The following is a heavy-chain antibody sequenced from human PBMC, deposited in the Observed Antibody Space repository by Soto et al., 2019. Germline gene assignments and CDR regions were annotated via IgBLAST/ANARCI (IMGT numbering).Heavy chain of an antibody. V-gene: IGHV3-73*01. Sequence: EVQLVESGGGLVQPGGSLKLSCAASGFTFSGAAMHWVRQASGQGLEWVGRIRSKAESYATAYAASVKGRFTISGNESTNRAYMQINSLNTYATDVYYSTHIRRYDFGSGAGDYWGHGILVTVSS. J-gene: IGHJ4*01. CDR3: THIRRYDFGSGAGDY. CDR2: IRSKAESYAT. CDR1: GFTFSGAA. D-gene: IGHD3-3*01.